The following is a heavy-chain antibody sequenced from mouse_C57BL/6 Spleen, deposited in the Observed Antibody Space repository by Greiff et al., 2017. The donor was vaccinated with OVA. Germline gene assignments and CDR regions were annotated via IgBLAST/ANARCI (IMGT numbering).Heavy chain of an antibody. V-gene: IGHV1-66*01. CDR3: ARCDYDCYAMDY. CDR1: GYSFTSYY. D-gene: IGHD2-4*01. Sequence: QVQLQQSGPELVKPGASVKISCKASGYSFTSYYIHWVKQRPGQGLEWIGWIYPGSGNTKYNEKFKGKATLTADTSSSTAYMQLSSLTSEDSAVYYCARCDYDCYAMDYWGQGTLVTVSS. CDR2: IYPGSGNT. J-gene: IGHJ4*01.